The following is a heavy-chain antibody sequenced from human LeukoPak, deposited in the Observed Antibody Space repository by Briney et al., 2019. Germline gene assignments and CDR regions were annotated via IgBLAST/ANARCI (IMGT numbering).Heavy chain of an antibody. J-gene: IGHJ4*02. D-gene: IGHD4-17*01. CDR3: ARHMTTVTTFDY. V-gene: IGHV4-59*08. Sequence: ASETLSLTCTVSGGSISSYYWSWIRQPPGKGLEWIGYIYYSGSTNYNPSLKSRVTISVDTSKNQFSLKLSSVTAAGTAVYYCARHMTTVTTFDYWGQGTLVTVSS. CDR1: GGSISSYY. CDR2: IYYSGST.